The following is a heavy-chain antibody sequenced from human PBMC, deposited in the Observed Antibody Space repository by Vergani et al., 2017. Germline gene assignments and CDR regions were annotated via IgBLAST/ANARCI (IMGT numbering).Heavy chain of an antibody. Sequence: EVQLVESGGGLVKPGGSLRLSCAASGFTFSSYSMNWVRQAPGKGLEWVSSISSSSSYIYYADSVKGRFTISRDNAKNSLYLQMNSLRAEDTAVYYCARGASSGSYTYMDYWGQGTLVTVSS. D-gene: IGHD1-26*01. V-gene: IGHV3-21*06. CDR3: ARGASSGSYTYMDY. CDR1: GFTFSSYS. CDR2: ISSSSSYI. J-gene: IGHJ4*02.